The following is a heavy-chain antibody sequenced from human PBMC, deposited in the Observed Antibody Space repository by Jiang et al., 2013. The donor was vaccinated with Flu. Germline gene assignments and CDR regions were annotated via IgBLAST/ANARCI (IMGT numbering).Heavy chain of an antibody. V-gene: IGHV5-51*01. CDR3: ARRQPYYDSSGYSLFWYFDL. Sequence: GAEVKKPGESLKISCKASGFSFTNYWIGWVRQMPGKGLEWMGSIYGGDSNTRYSPAFQGQVTISADRSVSTAYLQWSSLKASDTAMYYCARRQPYYDSSGYSLFWYFDLWGRGTLVTVSS. CDR2: IYGGDSNT. D-gene: IGHD3-22*01. CDR1: GFSFTNYW. J-gene: IGHJ2*01.